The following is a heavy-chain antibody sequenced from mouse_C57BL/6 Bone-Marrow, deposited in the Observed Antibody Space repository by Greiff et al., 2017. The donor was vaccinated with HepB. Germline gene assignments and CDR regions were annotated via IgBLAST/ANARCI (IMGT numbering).Heavy chain of an antibody. Sequence: QVQLKEPGAELVKPGASVKLSCKASGYTFTSYWMHWVKQRPGRGLEWIGRIDPNSGGTKYNEKFKSKATLTVDKPSSTAYMQLSSLTSEDSAVYYCARCDGRGRYYFDYWGQGTTLTVSS. CDR3: ARCDGRGRYYFDY. V-gene: IGHV1-72*01. CDR2: IDPNSGGT. J-gene: IGHJ2*01. D-gene: IGHD1-1*01. CDR1: GYTFTSYW.